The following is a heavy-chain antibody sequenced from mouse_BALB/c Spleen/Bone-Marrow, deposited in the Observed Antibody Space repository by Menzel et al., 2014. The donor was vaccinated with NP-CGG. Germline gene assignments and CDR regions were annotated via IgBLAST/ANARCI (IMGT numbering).Heavy chain of an antibody. Sequence: VQLVESGAELVKPGASVKLSCRVSGYAFXNYFVYWVKQRPGQGLEWIGEINPSNDTPNFNEKFKSKATLTVDKSSSTAYMQLSSLTSEDSAVYYCTRSGYYGYGWYFDVWGAGTTVTVSS. CDR3: TRSGYYGYGWYFDV. V-gene: IGHV1S81*02. D-gene: IGHD1-2*01. J-gene: IGHJ1*01. CDR1: GYAFXNYF. CDR2: INPSNDTP.